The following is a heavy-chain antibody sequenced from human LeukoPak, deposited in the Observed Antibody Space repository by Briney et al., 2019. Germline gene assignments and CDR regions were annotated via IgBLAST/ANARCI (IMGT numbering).Heavy chain of an antibody. CDR1: GFTLSSYW. V-gene: IGHV3-7*01. D-gene: IGHD3-10*01. J-gene: IGHJ3*02. CDR3: ARGDDTGKLWFGELLFGAFDI. CDR2: IKQDGSEK. Sequence: GGSLRLSCAASGFTLSSYWMSWVRPAPGKGLEWVANIKQDGSEKYYVDSVKGRFTISRDNAKNSLYLQMNSLRAEDTAVYYCARGDDTGKLWFGELLFGAFDIWGQGTMVTVSS.